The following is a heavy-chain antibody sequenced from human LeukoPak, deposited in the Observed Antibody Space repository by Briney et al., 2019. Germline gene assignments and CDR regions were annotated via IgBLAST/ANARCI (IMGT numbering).Heavy chain of an antibody. CDR1: GLAFSGYW. Sequence: PGGSLRLSCAASGLAFSGYWMSWVRQAPGKGLEWVANINQDGSETYYVDSVKGRFTISRDSTKNSLYLQMNSLRAEDTAVYYCTSPSGSYYRAAFDIWGQGTMVTVSS. D-gene: IGHD3-10*01. CDR2: INQDGSET. V-gene: IGHV3-7*01. J-gene: IGHJ3*02. CDR3: TSPSGSYYRAAFDI.